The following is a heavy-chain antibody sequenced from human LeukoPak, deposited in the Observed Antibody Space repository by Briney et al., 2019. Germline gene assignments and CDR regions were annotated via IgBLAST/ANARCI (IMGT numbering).Heavy chain of an antibody. CDR1: GFTFSSYW. J-gene: IGHJ4*02. CDR3: ARGRDGYNPFDY. D-gene: IGHD5-24*01. Sequence: GGSLRLSCATSGFTFSSYWMHWVRQVPGKGLVWVSRVNGDGTSTSYADSVKGRFTISRDNAKNSLYLQMNSLRAEDTAVYYCARGRDGYNPFDYWGQGTLVTVSS. V-gene: IGHV3-74*01. CDR2: VNGDGTST.